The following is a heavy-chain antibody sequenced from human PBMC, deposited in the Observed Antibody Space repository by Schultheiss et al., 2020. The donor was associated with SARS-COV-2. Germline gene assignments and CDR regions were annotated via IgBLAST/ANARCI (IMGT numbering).Heavy chain of an antibody. CDR3: ARDHSGTY. J-gene: IGHJ4*02. CDR2: INPNSGGT. CDR1: GYTFTSYD. D-gene: IGHD1-26*01. V-gene: IGHV1-2*02. Sequence: ASVKVSCKASGYTFTSYDINWVRQATGQGLEWMGWINPNSGGTNYAQKFQGRVTMTRDTSISTAYMELSRLRSDDTAVYYCARDHSGTYWGQGTLVTVSS.